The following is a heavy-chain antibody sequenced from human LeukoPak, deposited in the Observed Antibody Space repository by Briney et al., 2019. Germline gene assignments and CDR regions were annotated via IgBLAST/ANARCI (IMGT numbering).Heavy chain of an antibody. CDR2: ISSSGSTI. Sequence: GGSLRLSCAASGFTFSSYEMNWVRQAPGKGLEWVSYISSSGSTIYYADSVKGRFTISRDNAKNSLYLQMNSLRAEDTAVYYCARVFNYGEAMVYYDILTGYYPSYYFDYWGQGTLVTVSS. V-gene: IGHV3-48*03. D-gene: IGHD3-9*01. CDR1: GFTFSSYE. CDR3: ARVFNYGEAMVYYDILTGYYPSYYFDY. J-gene: IGHJ4*02.